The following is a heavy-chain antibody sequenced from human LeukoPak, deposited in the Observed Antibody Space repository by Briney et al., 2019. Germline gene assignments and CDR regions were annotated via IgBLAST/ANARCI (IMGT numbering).Heavy chain of an antibody. CDR2: ISGSGGST. Sequence: GGSLRLSCAASGFTFSSYAMSWVRQAPGKGLEWVSAISGSGGSTYYADSVKGRFTISRDNSKNTLYLQMNSLRAEDTAVYYCAKEKAPWYGMAQGVITPNFDYWGQGTLVTVSS. D-gene: IGHD3-10*01. CDR3: AKEKAPWYGMAQGVITPNFDY. V-gene: IGHV3-23*01. CDR1: GFTFSSYA. J-gene: IGHJ4*02.